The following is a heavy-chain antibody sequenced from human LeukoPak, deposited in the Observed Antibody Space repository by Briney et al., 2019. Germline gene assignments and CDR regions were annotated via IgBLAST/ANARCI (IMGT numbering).Heavy chain of an antibody. CDR3: ARGRGYSSGWYVDY. V-gene: IGHV4-31*03. CDR1: GGSISSGGYY. Sequence: SETLSLTCTVSGGSISSGGYYWSWIRQHPGKGLEWIGYTYYSGSTYYNPSLKSRVTISVDTSKNQFSLKLSSVTAADTAVYYCARGRGYSSGWYVDYWGQGTLVTVSS. D-gene: IGHD6-19*01. J-gene: IGHJ4*02. CDR2: TYYSGST.